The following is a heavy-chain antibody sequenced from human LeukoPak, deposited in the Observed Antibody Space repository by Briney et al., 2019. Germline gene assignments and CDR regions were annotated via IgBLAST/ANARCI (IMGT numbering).Heavy chain of an antibody. J-gene: IGHJ5*02. CDR3: ARDRGDSGSYYGWFAP. D-gene: IGHD1-26*01. Sequence: GGSLRLSCAASGFTVSSNYMSWVRQAPGKGLEWVADIKQDGSEKYYVDSVKGRFTISRDNAKSSLYLQMNSLRAEDTAVYYCARDRGDSGSYYGWFAPWGQGTLVTVSS. CDR2: IKQDGSEK. V-gene: IGHV3-7*01. CDR1: GFTVSSNY.